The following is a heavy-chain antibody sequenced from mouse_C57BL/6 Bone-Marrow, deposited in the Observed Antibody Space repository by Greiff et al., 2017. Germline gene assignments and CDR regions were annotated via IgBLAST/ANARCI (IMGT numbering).Heavy chain of an antibody. V-gene: IGHV1-50*01. Sequence: QVQLQQPGAELVKPGASVKLSCKASGYTFTSYWMQWVKQRPGQGLEWIGEIDPSDSYTNYNQKFKGKATLTVDTSSSTAYMQLSSLTSEDSAVYYCARSRIYGSWGFAYWGQGTLVTVSA. CDR3: ARSRIYGSWGFAY. J-gene: IGHJ3*01. CDR1: GYTFTSYW. CDR2: IDPSDSYT. D-gene: IGHD1-1*01.